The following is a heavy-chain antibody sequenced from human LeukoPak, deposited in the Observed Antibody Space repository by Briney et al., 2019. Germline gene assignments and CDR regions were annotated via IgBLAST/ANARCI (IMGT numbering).Heavy chain of an antibody. CDR1: GFTFSSYG. CDR2: IWYDGSNK. V-gene: IGHV3-33*01. Sequence: AGGSLRLSCVVSGFTFSSYGMHWVRQAPGKGLEWVALIWYDGSNKYYADSVKGRFTISRDNSKYTLYLQMNSLRADDTAVYYCARDVFTTYDAGGGYFDYWGQGTLVTVSS. CDR3: ARDVFTTYDAGGGYFDY. D-gene: IGHD3-22*01. J-gene: IGHJ4*02.